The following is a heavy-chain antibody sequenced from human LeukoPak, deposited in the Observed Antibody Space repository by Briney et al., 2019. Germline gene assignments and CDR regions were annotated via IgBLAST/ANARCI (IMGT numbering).Heavy chain of an antibody. CDR1: GYSFTTYW. D-gene: IGHD3-10*01. V-gene: IGHV5-10-1*01. J-gene: IGHJ4*02. Sequence: GESLKISCKGSGYSFTTYWITWVRQMPGKGLELLGRIDPTDSYTNYSPSFQGHVTISADKSISTAYLQWSSLKASDTAMYYCARHYYYGSANYYPYFDFWGQGALVTVSS. CDR3: ARHYYYGSANYYPYFDF. CDR2: IDPTDSYT.